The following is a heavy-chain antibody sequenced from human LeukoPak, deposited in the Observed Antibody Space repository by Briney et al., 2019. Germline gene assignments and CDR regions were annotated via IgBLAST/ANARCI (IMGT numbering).Heavy chain of an antibody. Sequence: ASVKVSCKVSGYKFTDLSIHWVRQAPGKGLEWMGGFDPEHNKIIYAQNFRGRVTMSEDTSTDTAYMKLSSLRLDDTAVYYCARSSRAGITEFDYWGQGTLVTVSS. CDR2: FDPEHNKI. CDR1: GYKFTDLS. D-gene: IGHD6-19*01. V-gene: IGHV1-24*01. CDR3: ARSSRAGITEFDY. J-gene: IGHJ4*02.